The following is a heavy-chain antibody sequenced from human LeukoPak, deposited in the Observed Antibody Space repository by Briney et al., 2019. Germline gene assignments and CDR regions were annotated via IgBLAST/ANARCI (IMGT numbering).Heavy chain of an antibody. CDR3: ARLYRYGTLDY. CDR2: ISSSGSTM. D-gene: IGHD5-18*01. J-gene: IGHJ4*02. V-gene: IGHV3-48*03. Sequence: GGSLRPSCAASGFTFSRYEMNWVRQAPGKRLDWVSYISSSGSTMYYADSVKGRFTISRDNAKNSLYLQMNSPRAEDTAVYYCARLYRYGTLDYWGQGTLVTVSS. CDR1: GFTFSRYE.